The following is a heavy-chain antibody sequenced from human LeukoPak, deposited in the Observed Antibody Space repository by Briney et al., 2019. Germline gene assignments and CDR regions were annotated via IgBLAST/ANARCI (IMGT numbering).Heavy chain of an antibody. Sequence: SETLSLTCTVSGGSISSGGYYWSWIRQPPGKGLEWTGYIYHSGSTYYNPSLKSRVTISVDRSKNQFSLKLSSVTAADTAVYYCARQLGDVVVVPAAIPYYYYYYMDVWGKGTTVTVSS. J-gene: IGHJ6*03. CDR1: GGSISSGGYY. D-gene: IGHD2-2*01. CDR3: ARQLGDVVVVPAAIPYYYYYYMDV. V-gene: IGHV4-30-2*01. CDR2: IYHSGST.